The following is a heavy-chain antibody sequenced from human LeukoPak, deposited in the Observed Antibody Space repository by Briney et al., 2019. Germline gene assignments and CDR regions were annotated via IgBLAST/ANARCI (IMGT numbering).Heavy chain of an antibody. Sequence: GESLRLSCAASGFTFSSYAMHWVRQAPGKGLEWVAVISYDGSNKYYADSVKGRFTISRDNAKNSLYLQMNSLRAEDTAVYYCARESGTSVGGNSYFDYWGQGTLVTVSS. V-gene: IGHV3-30*04. J-gene: IGHJ4*02. CDR2: ISYDGSNK. CDR1: GFTFSSYA. D-gene: IGHD4-23*01. CDR3: ARESGTSVGGNSYFDY.